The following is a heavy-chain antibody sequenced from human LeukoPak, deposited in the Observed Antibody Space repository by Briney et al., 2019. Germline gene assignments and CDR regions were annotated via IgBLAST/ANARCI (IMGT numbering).Heavy chain of an antibody. Sequence: QSGGSLRLSCAASGFTFSSYGMHWVRQAPGKGLEWVAVISYDGSNKYYADSVKGRFTISRDNSKNTLYLQMNSLRAEDTAVYYCANSPGDGGTLFDYWGQGTLVTVSS. V-gene: IGHV3-30*18. CDR3: ANSPGDGGTLFDY. D-gene: IGHD4-23*01. CDR2: ISYDGSNK. J-gene: IGHJ4*02. CDR1: GFTFSSYG.